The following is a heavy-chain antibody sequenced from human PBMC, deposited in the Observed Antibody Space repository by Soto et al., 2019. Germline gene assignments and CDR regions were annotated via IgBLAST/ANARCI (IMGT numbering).Heavy chain of an antibody. V-gene: IGHV4-31*03. CDR2: IDNSGTS. D-gene: IGHD1-20*01. J-gene: IGHJ3*02. CDR1: GGSISSGGSY. CDR3: ARVGISGTIDAFDI. Sequence: SETLSLTCTVSGGSISSGGSYWGWIRQHPGKGLEWIGYIDNSGTSYYNPSLKSRLTISVDTSNNQFSLHLSSVTAADTAVYYCARVGISGTIDAFDIWGQGTMVT.